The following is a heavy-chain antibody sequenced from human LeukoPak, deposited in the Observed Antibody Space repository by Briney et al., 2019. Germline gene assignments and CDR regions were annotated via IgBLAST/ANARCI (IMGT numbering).Heavy chain of an antibody. CDR3: ARERTSGWDAFDF. CDR2: INSVGSST. V-gene: IGHV3-74*01. CDR1: GFTFSSFW. Sequence: GGSLRLSCAASGFTFSSFWMHWVRQAPGKGLVWVSRINSVGSSTSYADSVKGRFTISRNNAKNTLYLQMNSLRAEDTAVYYCARERTSGWDAFDFWGQGTLVTVSS. J-gene: IGHJ4*02. D-gene: IGHD6-19*01.